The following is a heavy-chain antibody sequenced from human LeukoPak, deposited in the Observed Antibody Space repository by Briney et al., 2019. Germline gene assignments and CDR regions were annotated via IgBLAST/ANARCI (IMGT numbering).Heavy chain of an antibody. D-gene: IGHD6-13*01. CDR3: ARGVAAAGRGLSSNWFDP. V-gene: IGHV4-38-2*02. CDR1: GYSISSIHC. CDR2: ICQSGST. Sequence: MTSETLSLTCTVSGYSISSIHCWGWIRQPPGKGLEWIGSICQSGSTYYSPSLKSRVIVSLDTSKNQFSLGLSSVTAADTAVYYCARGVAAAGRGLSSNWFDPWGQGTLVTVSS. J-gene: IGHJ5*02.